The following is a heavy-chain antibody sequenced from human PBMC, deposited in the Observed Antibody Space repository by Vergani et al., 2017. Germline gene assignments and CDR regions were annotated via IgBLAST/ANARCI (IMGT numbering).Heavy chain of an antibody. Sequence: VELLESGGGLAQPGGSLRVSCSASGFRVTTYYMSWVRQAPGKVLEWVSVIKSDGRTSYAESVRGRFTIARDTSRNAVYLQMNILRVEDTGVYYCTRSECSGTRCYGHYFDLWGHGILVTVSS. J-gene: IGHJ4*01. V-gene: IGHV3-66*02. CDR2: IKSDGRT. CDR3: TRSECSGTRCYGHYFDL. D-gene: IGHD2-2*01. CDR1: GFRVTTYY.